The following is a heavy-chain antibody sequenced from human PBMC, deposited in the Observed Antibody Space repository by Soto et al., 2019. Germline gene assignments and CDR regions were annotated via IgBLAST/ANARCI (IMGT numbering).Heavy chain of an antibody. D-gene: IGHD1-1*01. V-gene: IGHV1-8*01. CDR2: MNPNSGNT. Sequence: ASVKVSCKASESPFMNYDISWVRQATGQGLERMGWMNPNSGNTGYALKFQGRVSMTRNTSIYTVYLELSSLASDDTAVYYCVRMASSGTLNWFDPWGQGTLVTVSS. CDR3: VRMASSGTLNWFDP. CDR1: ESPFMNYD. J-gene: IGHJ5*02.